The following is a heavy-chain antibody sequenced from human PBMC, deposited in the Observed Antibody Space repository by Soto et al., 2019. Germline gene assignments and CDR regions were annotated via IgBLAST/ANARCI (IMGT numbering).Heavy chain of an antibody. CDR1: GGTFSSYA. V-gene: IGHV1-69*01. CDR2: IIPIFGTA. CDR3: ARGTAMVRGVIIGGYYYYGMDV. J-gene: IGHJ6*02. D-gene: IGHD3-10*01. Sequence: QVQLVQSGAEVKKPGSSVKVSCKASGGTFSSYAISWVRQAPGQGLEWMGGIIPIFGTANYAQKFQGRVTITADESTSTAYMELSSLRSEDTAVYYCARGTAMVRGVIIGGYYYYGMDVWGQGTTVTVSS.